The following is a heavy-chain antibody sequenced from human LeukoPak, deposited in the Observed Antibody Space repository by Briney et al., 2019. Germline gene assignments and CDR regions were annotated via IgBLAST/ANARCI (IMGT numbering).Heavy chain of an antibody. V-gene: IGHV1-2*02. CDR2: INPNSGGT. CDR3: ARDSGDIVVAVAANPEDWFDP. CDR1: GYTFTGYY. J-gene: IGHJ5*02. D-gene: IGHD2-15*01. Sequence: GASVKVSCKASGYTFTGYYMHWVRQAPGQGLEWMGWINPNSGGTNYAQKFQGRVTMTRDTSISTAYMELSRLRSDDTAVYYCARDSGDIVVAVAANPEDWFDPWGQGTLVTVSS.